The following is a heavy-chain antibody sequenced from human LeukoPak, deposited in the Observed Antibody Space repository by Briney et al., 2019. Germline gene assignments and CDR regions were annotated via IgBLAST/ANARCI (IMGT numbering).Heavy chain of an antibody. V-gene: IGHV4-59*01. D-gene: IGHD6-13*01. Sequence: PSETLSLTCTVSGGSISSYYWSWIRQPPGKGLEWIGYIYYSGSTNYTPSLKSRVTISVDTSKNQFSLKLSSVTAADTAVYYCARVGSWPFVDYWGEGTLVTVSS. J-gene: IGHJ4*02. CDR1: GGSISSYY. CDR3: ARVGSWPFVDY. CDR2: IYYSGST.